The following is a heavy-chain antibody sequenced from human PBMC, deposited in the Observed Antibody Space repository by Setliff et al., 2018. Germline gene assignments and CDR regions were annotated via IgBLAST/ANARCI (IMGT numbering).Heavy chain of an antibody. CDR3: ARTAGSSSASGFDY. D-gene: IGHD2-15*01. J-gene: IGHJ4*02. Sequence: PSETLSLTCAVSGYSISSGNYWGWIRQPPGKGLEWIGSISHSGSAYYNPSLKSRVTISVDTSKNQFSLKLSSVTAADTAVYYCARTAGSSSASGFDYWGQGTLVTVSS. CDR1: GYSISSGNY. CDR2: ISHSGSA. V-gene: IGHV4-38-2*01.